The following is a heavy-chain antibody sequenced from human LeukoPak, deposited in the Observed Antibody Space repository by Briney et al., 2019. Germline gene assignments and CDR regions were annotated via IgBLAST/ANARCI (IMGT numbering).Heavy chain of an antibody. J-gene: IGHJ6*02. CDR1: GYTFTSYY. CDR3: ATNGVRVPWRYYGMDV. CDR2: FDPEDGET. V-gene: IGHV1-24*01. Sequence: ASVKVSCKASGYTFTSYYVHWVRQAPGKGLEWMGGFDPEDGETIYAQKFQGRVTMTEDTSTDTAYMELSSLRSEDTAVYYCATNGVRVPWRYYGMDVWGQGTTVTVSS. D-gene: IGHD3-10*01.